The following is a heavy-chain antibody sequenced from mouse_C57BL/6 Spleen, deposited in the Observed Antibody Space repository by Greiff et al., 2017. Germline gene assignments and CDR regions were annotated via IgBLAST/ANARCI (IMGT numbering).Heavy chain of an antibody. V-gene: IGHV5-17*01. CDR1: GFTFSDYG. CDR3: ARKSDYYGSFDY. D-gene: IGHD1-1*01. J-gene: IGHJ2*01. CDR2: ISSGSSTI. Sequence: EVLGVESGGGLVKPGGSLKLSCAASGFTFSDYGMHWVRQAPEKGLEWVAYISSGSSTIYYADTVKGRFTISRDNAKNTLFLQMTSLRSEDTAMYYCARKSDYYGSFDYWGQGTTLTVSS.